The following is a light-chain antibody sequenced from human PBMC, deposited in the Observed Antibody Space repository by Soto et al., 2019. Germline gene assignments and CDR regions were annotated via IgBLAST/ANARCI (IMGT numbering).Light chain of an antibody. CDR3: QQYDPSSPWT. J-gene: IGKJ1*01. CDR1: QIISAW. CDR2: DAS. V-gene: IGKV1-5*01. Sequence: DIQMTQSPSTLSASVGDRVTITCRTSQIISAWLAWYQQKPGKGPKLLIYDASTLESGVPSRFSGSGSGTEFTLTITGLXPDDFATYYCQQYDPSSPWTFGQGTKVDIK.